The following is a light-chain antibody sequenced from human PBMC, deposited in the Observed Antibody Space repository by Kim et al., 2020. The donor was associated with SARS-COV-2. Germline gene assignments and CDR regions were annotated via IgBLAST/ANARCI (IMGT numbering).Light chain of an antibody. V-gene: IGKV1-39*01. CDR1: QSISSY. Sequence: DIQMTQSPSSLFASVGDRVTITCRASQSISSYLNWYQQKPGKAPKLLIYAASSLQSGVPSRFSGSGSGTDFTLTISSLQPEDFATYYCQQSYSTPPITFGRGTRLEIK. J-gene: IGKJ5*01. CDR2: AAS. CDR3: QQSYSTPPIT.